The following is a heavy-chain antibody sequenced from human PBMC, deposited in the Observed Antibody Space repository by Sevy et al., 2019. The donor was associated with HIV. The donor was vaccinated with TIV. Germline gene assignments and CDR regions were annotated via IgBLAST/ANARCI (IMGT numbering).Heavy chain of an antibody. Sequence: ASVKVSCKASGGTFSSYAISWVRQAPGQGLEWMGGIIPIFGTANYAQKFQGRVTITADESTSTAYMELSSLRSEDTAGYYCARDRVGVVVAATGVNYYYGMDVWGQGTTVTVSS. CDR1: GGTFSSYA. V-gene: IGHV1-69*13. CDR3: ARDRVGVVVAATGVNYYYGMDV. CDR2: IIPIFGTA. D-gene: IGHD2-15*01. J-gene: IGHJ6*02.